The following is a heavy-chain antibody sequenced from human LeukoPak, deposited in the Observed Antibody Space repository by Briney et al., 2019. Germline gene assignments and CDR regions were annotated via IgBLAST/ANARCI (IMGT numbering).Heavy chain of an antibody. CDR1: GFTFSSYA. V-gene: IGHV3-23*01. Sequence: GGSLRLSCAASGFTFSSYAMTWVRQAPGKGLEWVSTISGSGADTYYADSVKGRFTISRDNSKNTLYVQMSSLRAEDTAVYYCAKRVAVAGYYFDYWGHGTLVTVSS. CDR2: ISGSGADT. D-gene: IGHD6-19*01. CDR3: AKRVAVAGYYFDY. J-gene: IGHJ4*01.